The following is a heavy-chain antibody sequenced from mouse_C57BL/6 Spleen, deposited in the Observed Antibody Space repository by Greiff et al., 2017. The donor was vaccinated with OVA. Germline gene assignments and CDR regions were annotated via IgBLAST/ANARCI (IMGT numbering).Heavy chain of an antibody. CDR1: GYTFTSYW. V-gene: IGHV1-55*01. CDR2: IYPGSGST. J-gene: IGHJ4*01. Sequence: QVQLQQPGAELVKPGASVKMSCKASGYTFTSYWITWVKQRPGQGLEWIGDIYPGSGSTNYNEKFKSKATLTVDTSSSTAYMQLSSLTSEDSAVYYCARKGKPYYAMDYWCQGTSVTVSS. CDR3: ARKGKPYYAMDY.